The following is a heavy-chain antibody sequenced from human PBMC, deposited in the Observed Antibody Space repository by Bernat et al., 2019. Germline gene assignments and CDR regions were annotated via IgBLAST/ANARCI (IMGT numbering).Heavy chain of an antibody. CDR1: GFTFDDYT. V-gene: IGHV3-43*01. D-gene: IGHD3-3*01. Sequence: EVQLVESGGVVVQPGGSLRLSCAASGFTFDDYTMHWVRQAPGKGLEWVSLISWDGGSTYYADSVKGRFTISRDNSKNSLYLQMNSLRTEDTALYYCAKDISPGGYYDSLGPFDYWGQGTLVTVSS. CDR2: ISWDGGST. CDR3: AKDISPGGYYDSLGPFDY. J-gene: IGHJ4*02.